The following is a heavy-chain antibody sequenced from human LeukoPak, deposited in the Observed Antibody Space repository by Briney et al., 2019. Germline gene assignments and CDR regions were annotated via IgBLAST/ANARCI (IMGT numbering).Heavy chain of an antibody. CDR3: ATRYNWNDVNAFDI. J-gene: IGHJ3*02. CDR2: INLNSGGT. D-gene: IGHD1-1*01. CDR1: GYTFTGYY. Sequence: ASVKVSRKASGYTFTGYYMHWVRQAPGQGLEWMGWINLNSGGTNYAQKLQGRVTMTTDTSTSTAYMELRSLRSDDTAVYYCATRYNWNDVNAFDIWGQGTMVTVSS. V-gene: IGHV1-2*02.